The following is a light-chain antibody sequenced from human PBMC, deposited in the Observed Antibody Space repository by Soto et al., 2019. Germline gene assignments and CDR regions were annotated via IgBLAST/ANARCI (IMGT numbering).Light chain of an antibody. J-gene: IGKJ4*01. V-gene: IGKV1-5*01. CDR3: QKLDSYPLN. CDR2: AVF. CDR1: QSIIIW. Sequence: QMTPSQSTLSASVLYIVNITFRSSQSIIIWLALYQQKPGRAPNLLIYAVFTLQSGVPSRFSVIGSGAEFTLTISSLQPEDFATYYCQKLDSYPLNFAGGTKVDI.